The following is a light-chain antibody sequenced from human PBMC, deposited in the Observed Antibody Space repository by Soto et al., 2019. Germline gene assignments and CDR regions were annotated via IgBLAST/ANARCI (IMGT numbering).Light chain of an antibody. CDR1: QSVDRNL. CDR3: QQYGSSPRT. CDR2: GAS. Sequence: EIVLKQSPGTLSLPPGERASLSCRASQSVDRNLLAWYQQKPGQAPWLLIWGASNRAGRIPDSFSGSGSGTDFTLTPSRLETEEFAVYVCQQYGSSPRTVGPGTTV. J-gene: IGKJ1*01. V-gene: IGKV3-20*01.